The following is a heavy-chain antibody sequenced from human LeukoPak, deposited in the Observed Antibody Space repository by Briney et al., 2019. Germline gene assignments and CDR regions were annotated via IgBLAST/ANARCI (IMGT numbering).Heavy chain of an antibody. CDR1: GFTFSSYA. CDR2: ISGSGGST. V-gene: IGHV3-23*01. CDR3: AKEARGVVVIQYYFDY. Sequence: GGSLRLSCAASGFTFSSYAMSWVRQAPGKGLEWVSVISGSGGSTYYADSVKGRFTISRDNSKNTLYLQMNSLRAEDTAVYYCAKEARGVVVIQYYFDYWGQGTLVTVSS. D-gene: IGHD3-22*01. J-gene: IGHJ4*02.